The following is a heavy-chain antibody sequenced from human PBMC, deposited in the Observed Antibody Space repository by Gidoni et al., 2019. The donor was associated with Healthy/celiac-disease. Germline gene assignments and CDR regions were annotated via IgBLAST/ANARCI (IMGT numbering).Heavy chain of an antibody. CDR2: ISSSSSYI. J-gene: IGHJ4*02. V-gene: IGHV3-21*01. CDR1: GFTFSSYS. D-gene: IGHD1-26*01. Sequence: EVQLVESGGGLVKPGGSLRLSCAASGFTFSSYSMNWVRQAPGKGLEWVSSISSSSSYIYYADSVKGRCTISRDNAKNSLYLQMNSLRAEDTAVYYCARGHSGSYFDYWGQGTLVTVSS. CDR3: ARGHSGSYFDY.